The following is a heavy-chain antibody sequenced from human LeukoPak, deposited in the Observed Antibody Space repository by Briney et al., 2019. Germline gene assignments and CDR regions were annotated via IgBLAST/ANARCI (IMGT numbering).Heavy chain of an antibody. CDR1: AGSINSSSYY. J-gene: IGHJ5*02. Sequence: PSETLSLTCSASAGSINSSSYYWGWLLQPPGKGLELIGSIYYSGSTHYNPCLKSRATISAHTSKNQFSLKLNSVTAADTAVYYCARHRLDTAMVTYWFDPWGQGTLVTVTS. D-gene: IGHD5-18*01. CDR2: IYYSGST. CDR3: ARHRLDTAMVTYWFDP. V-gene: IGHV4-39*01.